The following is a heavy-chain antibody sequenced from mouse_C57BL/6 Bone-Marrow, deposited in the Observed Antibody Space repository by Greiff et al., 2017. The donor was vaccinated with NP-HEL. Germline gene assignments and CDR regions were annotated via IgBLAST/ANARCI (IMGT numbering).Heavy chain of an antibody. D-gene: IGHD2-3*01. CDR1: GYTFTSYW. CDR2: IDPSDSYT. V-gene: IGHV1-69*01. Sequence: QVQLQQPGAELVMPGASVKLSCKASGYTFTSYWMHWVKQRPGQGLEWIGEIDPSDSYTNHNQKFKGKSTLTVDKSSSTAYMQLSSLTSEDSAVYYCARGPIYDGYYGFAYWGQGTLVTVSA. J-gene: IGHJ3*01. CDR3: ARGPIYDGYYGFAY.